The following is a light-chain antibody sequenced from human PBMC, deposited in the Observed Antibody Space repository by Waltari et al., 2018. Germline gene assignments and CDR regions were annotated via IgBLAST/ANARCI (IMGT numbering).Light chain of an antibody. CDR2: DDS. CDR1: NTASKS. J-gene: IGLJ2*01. Sequence: SYVLTQPPSVSVAPGKTATITCGGDNTASKSVHWYQQRPGQAPVEVVFDDSDRPSGTPGRFSGSNSGARERVTISTDDGGNDEEEGVGVWDSSSNHVVFGGGTKLTVL. V-gene: IGLV3-21*03. CDR3: GVWDSSSNHVV.